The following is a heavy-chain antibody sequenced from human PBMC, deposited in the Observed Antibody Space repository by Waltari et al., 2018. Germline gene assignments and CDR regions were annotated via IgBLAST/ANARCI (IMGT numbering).Heavy chain of an antibody. V-gene: IGHV3-30*02. D-gene: IGHD4-17*01. Sequence: VQLLESGGGVVQPGGTLRLPCAASGCVFSRRGIDGVRQIPGKGLEGVAFISFDGKKIFDADSVRGRFTISRDNSNNIVFLQMNSLRPEDSGVYYCAKDGDYSLTEYDAFDVWGQGTVVTVSP. CDR1: GCVFSRRG. CDR3: AKDGDYSLTEYDAFDV. J-gene: IGHJ3*01. CDR2: ISFDGKKI.